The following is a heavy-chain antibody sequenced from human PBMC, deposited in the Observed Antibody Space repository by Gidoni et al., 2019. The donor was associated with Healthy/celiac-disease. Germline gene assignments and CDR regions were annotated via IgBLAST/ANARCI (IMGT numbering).Heavy chain of an antibody. CDR1: GFPFSSYA. D-gene: IGHD6-13*01. CDR3: ARDGSSWSYYYYYGMDV. CDR2: ISYDGSNK. Sequence: QVQLVESGGGVVQPGRSLRLSCAASGFPFSSYAMHWVRQAPGKGLEWVAVISYDGSNKYYADSVKGRFTISRDNSKNTLYLQMNSLRAEDTAVYYCARDGSSWSYYYYYGMDVWGQGTTVTVSS. V-gene: IGHV3-30*04. J-gene: IGHJ6*02.